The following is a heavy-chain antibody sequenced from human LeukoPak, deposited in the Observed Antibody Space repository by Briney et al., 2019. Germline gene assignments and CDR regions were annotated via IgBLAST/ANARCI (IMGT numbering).Heavy chain of an antibody. D-gene: IGHD3-22*01. V-gene: IGHV1-69*13. Sequence: ASVKVSCKASGGTFSSYAISWVRQAPGQGLEWMGGIIPIFGTANYAQKFQGRVTITADESTSTAYMELSSLRSEDTAVYYCAREPNWGDYDSSGYYDYWGQGTLVTVSS. CDR1: GGTFSSYA. J-gene: IGHJ4*02. CDR3: AREPNWGDYDSSGYYDY. CDR2: IIPIFGTA.